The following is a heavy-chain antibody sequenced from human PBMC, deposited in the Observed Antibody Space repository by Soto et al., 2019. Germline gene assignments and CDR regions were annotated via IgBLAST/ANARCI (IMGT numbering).Heavy chain of an antibody. Sequence: GGSLRLSCTTSGFTFADNRMSWFRQAPGKGLEWVGFIRSKAYGETAEYAASVKGRFIISRDDSESVAYVQMNSLRTGDTALYFCATGGPYSKIVWGRGTLVTVSS. CDR3: ATGGPYSKIV. CDR2: IRSKAYGETA. D-gene: IGHD6-13*01. J-gene: IGHJ4*02. CDR1: GFTFADNR. V-gene: IGHV3-49*03.